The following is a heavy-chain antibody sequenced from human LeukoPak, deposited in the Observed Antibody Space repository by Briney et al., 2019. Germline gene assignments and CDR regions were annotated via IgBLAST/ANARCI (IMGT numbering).Heavy chain of an antibody. CDR3: ARGRRLLIGDNWFDP. Sequence: GGSLRLSCAASGFTFSSYSMNWVRQAPGKGLEWVSSISSSSRYIYYADSLKGRFTISRDNAKNSLYLQMNSLRAEDTAVYYCARGRRLLIGDNWFDPWGQGTLVTVSS. V-gene: IGHV3-21*01. D-gene: IGHD3-10*01. CDR2: ISSSSRYI. J-gene: IGHJ5*02. CDR1: GFTFSSYS.